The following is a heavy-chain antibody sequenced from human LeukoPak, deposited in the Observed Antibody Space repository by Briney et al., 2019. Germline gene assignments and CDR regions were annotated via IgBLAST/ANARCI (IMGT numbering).Heavy chain of an antibody. CDR1: GFTVSSNY. D-gene: IGHD5-12*01. CDR3: ARDSGYSGYDFDY. J-gene: IGHJ4*02. CDR2: IYSGGST. V-gene: IGHV3-66*02. Sequence: GGSLRLSCAASGFTVSSNYMSWARQAPGKGLEWVSVIYSGGSTYYADSVKGRFTISRDNSKNTLYLQMNSLRAEDTAVYYCARDSGYSGYDFDYWGQGTLVTVSS.